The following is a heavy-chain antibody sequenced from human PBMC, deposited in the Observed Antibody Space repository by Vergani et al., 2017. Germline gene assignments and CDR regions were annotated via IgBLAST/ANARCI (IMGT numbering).Heavy chain of an antibody. Sequence: EVQLLESGGDLVQPGGSRRLSCAGAGFTFDTYTMAYVRQAPGKGLEWVATISSGGGDIFYADSVKGRFTISRDNSKNTLFVQMNSLKDEDTAVYYCTTAWGLYYLHGEYFQYWGRGTLVSVSS. D-gene: IGHD3-10*01. CDR1: GFTFDTYT. CDR3: TTAWGLYYLHGEYFQY. CDR2: ISSGGGDI. V-gene: IGHV3-23*01. J-gene: IGHJ1*01.